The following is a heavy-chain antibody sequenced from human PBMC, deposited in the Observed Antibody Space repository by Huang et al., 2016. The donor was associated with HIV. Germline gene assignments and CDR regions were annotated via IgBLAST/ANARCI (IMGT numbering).Heavy chain of an antibody. CDR3: ARDPRYYYDTSGYPPDAFDI. Sequence: QVQLVQSGAEVKKPGASVKVSCKASGYTFTSYGISWVRQAPGQGLEWLGWISAYNGKTKDAEKLQGRVTMPTDTSTTTAYIELRSLRSDATAVYYCARDPRYYYDTSGYPPDAFDIWGQGTMVTVSS. CDR2: ISAYNGKT. D-gene: IGHD3-22*01. CDR1: GYTFTSYG. J-gene: IGHJ3*02. V-gene: IGHV1-18*01.